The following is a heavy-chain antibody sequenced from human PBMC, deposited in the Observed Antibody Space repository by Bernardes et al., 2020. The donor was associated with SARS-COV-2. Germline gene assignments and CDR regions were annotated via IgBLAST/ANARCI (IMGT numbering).Heavy chain of an antibody. CDR3: ATGSPWGYWFDP. V-gene: IGHV1-24*01. CDR1: GYTLTELS. CDR2: FAPEDGET. J-gene: IGHJ5*02. Sequence: VKVSCKGSGYTLTELSMHWVRQAPGKGLEWMGGFAPEDGETIYSQKFQGRVTMTEDTSTDTAYMELSSLRSEDTAVYYCATGSPWGYWFDPWGQGTLVTVSS. D-gene: IGHD7-27*01.